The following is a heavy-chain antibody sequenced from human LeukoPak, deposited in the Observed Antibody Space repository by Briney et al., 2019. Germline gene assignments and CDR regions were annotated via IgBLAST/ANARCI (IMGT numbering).Heavy chain of an antibody. CDR3: AKAVVAVAGTGYYFDY. CDR2: ISGSGGST. J-gene: IGHJ4*02. V-gene: IGHV3-23*01. CDR1: GFTFSSYA. Sequence: EGSLRLSCAASGFTFSSYAMSWVRQAPGKGLEWVSAISGSGGSTYYADSVKGRFTISRDNSKNTLYLQMNSLRAEDTAVYYCAKAVVAVAGTGYYFDYWGQGTLVTVSS. D-gene: IGHD6-19*01.